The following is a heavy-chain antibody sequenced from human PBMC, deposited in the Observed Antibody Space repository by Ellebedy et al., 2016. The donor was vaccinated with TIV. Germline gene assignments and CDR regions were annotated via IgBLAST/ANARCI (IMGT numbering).Heavy chain of an antibody. V-gene: IGHV3-48*04. J-gene: IGHJ6*04. CDR1: GFTFTTYI. CDR2: ISSSSNTI. CDR3: ARDPHLDV. Sequence: GGSLRLSCAASGFTFTTYIMNWVRQAPGKGLEWVSYISSSSNTIYYADSVRGRFTVSRDNAKNSLYLQMNSLRAEDTAVYYCARDPHLDVWGKGTTVTVSS.